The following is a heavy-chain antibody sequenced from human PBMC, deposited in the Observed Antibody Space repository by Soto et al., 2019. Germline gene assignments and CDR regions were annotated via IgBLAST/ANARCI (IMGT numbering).Heavy chain of an antibody. CDR2: MNPNSGNT. V-gene: IGHV1-8*01. CDR3: ATPTTVTTFLHHYYYYGMDV. Sequence: ASVKVSCKASGYTVTSYDINWVRQATGQGLEWMGWMNPNSGNTGYAQKFQGRVTMTRNTSISTAYMELSSLRSEDTAVYYCATPTTVTTFLHHYYYYGMDVWGQGTTVTVSS. J-gene: IGHJ6*02. CDR1: GYTVTSYD. D-gene: IGHD4-17*01.